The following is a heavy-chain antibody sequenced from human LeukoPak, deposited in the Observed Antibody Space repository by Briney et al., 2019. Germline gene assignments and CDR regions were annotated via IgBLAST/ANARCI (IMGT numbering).Heavy chain of an antibody. J-gene: IGHJ4*02. D-gene: IGHD3-3*01. CDR1: GFTFSSYA. V-gene: IGHV3-23*01. CDR3: AKVPYDFWSGYTDY. Sequence: PGGSLRLSCAASGFTFSSYAMSLVRQAPGKGLEWVSAISGSGGSTYYADSVKGRFTISRDNSKNTPYLQMNSLRAEDTAVYYCAKVPYDFWSGYTDYWGQGTLVTVSS. CDR2: ISGSGGST.